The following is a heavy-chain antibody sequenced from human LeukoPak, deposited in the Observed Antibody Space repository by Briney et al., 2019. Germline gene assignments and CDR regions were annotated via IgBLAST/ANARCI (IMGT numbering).Heavy chain of an antibody. V-gene: IGHV5-51*01. CDR2: IYPGDSDT. CDR3: ARQGVDHYYDSSGYLN. Sequence: GESLKISCKGSGYSFTSYWIGWVRQMPGKGLEWMGIIYPGDSDTRYSPSFQGQVTISADKSISTAYLQWGSLKASDTAMYYCARQGVDHYYDSSGYLNWGQGTLVTVSS. D-gene: IGHD3-22*01. J-gene: IGHJ4*02. CDR1: GYSFTSYW.